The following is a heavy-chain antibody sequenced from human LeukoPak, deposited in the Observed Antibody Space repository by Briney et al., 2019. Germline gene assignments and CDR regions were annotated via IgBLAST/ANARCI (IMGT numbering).Heavy chain of an antibody. D-gene: IGHD5-12*01. CDR1: GFTFSTSA. J-gene: IGHJ4*02. CDR3: ARAKEGFSGYDYLFDY. Sequence: PGGSLRLSSAASGFTFSTSAIHWVREAPGKGLEWVALLSYDATTTHYGDSVKGRFTISKDNSKNSLYLEMNSLRNEDTAVYYCARAKEGFSGYDYLFDYWGQGTLVTVSS. V-gene: IGHV3-30-3*01. CDR2: LSYDATTT.